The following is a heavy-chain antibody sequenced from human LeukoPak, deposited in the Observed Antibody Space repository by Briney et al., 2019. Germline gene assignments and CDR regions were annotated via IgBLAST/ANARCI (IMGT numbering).Heavy chain of an antibody. CDR2: IYYSGST. D-gene: IGHD6-19*01. V-gene: IGHV4-59*01. Sequence: PSETLSLTCTVSGGSISSYYWSWIRQPPGKGLEWIGYIYYSGSTNYNPSLKSRVTISVDTSKNQFSLKLSSVTAADTAVYYCARDLVEYSSGWDGPLERFAFDIWGQGTMVTVSS. CDR1: GGSISSYY. J-gene: IGHJ3*02. CDR3: ARDLVEYSSGWDGPLERFAFDI.